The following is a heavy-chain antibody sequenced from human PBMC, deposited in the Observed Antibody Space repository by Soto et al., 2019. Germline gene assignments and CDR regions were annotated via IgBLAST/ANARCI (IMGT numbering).Heavy chain of an antibody. CDR3: ARDFDTAMFSYYGMDV. Sequence: GGSLRLSCAASGFTFSSYAMHWVRQAPGKGLEWVAVISYDGSNKYYADSVKGRFTISSDNSKNTLYLQMNSLRAEDTAVYYCARDFDTAMFSYYGMDVWGQGTTVTVSS. D-gene: IGHD5-18*01. CDR1: GFTFSSYA. J-gene: IGHJ6*02. CDR2: ISYDGSNK. V-gene: IGHV3-30-3*01.